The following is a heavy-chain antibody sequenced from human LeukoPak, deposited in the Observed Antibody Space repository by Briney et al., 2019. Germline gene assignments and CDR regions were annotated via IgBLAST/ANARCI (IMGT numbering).Heavy chain of an antibody. CDR3: ARGTTNYYDSRDFEFDY. D-gene: IGHD3-22*01. Sequence: PGGSLRLSCAASGFTFSSHSMHWVRQAPGKGLEWVAVISYDGSNKYYADSVKGRFTISRDNSKNTLYLQMNSLRAEDTAVYYCARGTTNYYDSRDFEFDYWGQGTLVTVSS. CDR1: GFTFSSHS. V-gene: IGHV3-30*03. J-gene: IGHJ4*02. CDR2: ISYDGSNK.